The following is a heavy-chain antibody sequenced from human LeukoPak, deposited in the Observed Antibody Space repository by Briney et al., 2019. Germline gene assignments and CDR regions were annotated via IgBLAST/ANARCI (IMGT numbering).Heavy chain of an antibody. CDR2: IYYSGST. J-gene: IGHJ4*02. V-gene: IGHV4-59*01. CDR1: GGSISSYY. Sequence: SETLSLTCTVSGGSISSYYWSWIRQPPGKGLEWIGYIYYSGSTTYNPSLKSRVTISVDTSKNQFSLKLSSVTAADTAVYYCAREIWWSESGDTPFFDYWGQGTLVTVSS. D-gene: IGHD2-15*01. CDR3: AREIWWSESGDTPFFDY.